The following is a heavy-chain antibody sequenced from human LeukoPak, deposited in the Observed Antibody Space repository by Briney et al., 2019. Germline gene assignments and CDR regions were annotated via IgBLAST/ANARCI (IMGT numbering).Heavy chain of an antibody. CDR2: ISSSGGTI. Sequence: PGGSLRLSCAASGFTFSSYSLNWVRQAPGKGLEWISYISSSGGTIDYADSVKGRFTVSRDNAKNSLYLQMNTLTPEDTAVYYCAVWSLGGAYWGQGTLVTVSS. J-gene: IGHJ4*02. CDR1: GFTFSSYS. CDR3: AVWSLGGAY. V-gene: IGHV3-48*04. D-gene: IGHD2-8*02.